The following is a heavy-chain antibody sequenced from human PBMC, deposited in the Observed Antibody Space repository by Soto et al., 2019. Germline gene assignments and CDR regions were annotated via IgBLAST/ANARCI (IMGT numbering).Heavy chain of an antibody. CDR2: INPNSGGT. V-gene: IGHV1-2*04. Sequence: ASVKVSCKASGYTFTGYYMHWVRQAPGQGLEWMGWINPNSGGTNYAQKFQGWVTMTRDTSISTAYMELSRLRSDDTAVYYGARDGTSSSGYYGGYYYGMDVWGQGTTVTVSS. D-gene: IGHD3-22*01. CDR1: GYTFTGYY. CDR3: ARDGTSSSGYYGGYYYGMDV. J-gene: IGHJ6*02.